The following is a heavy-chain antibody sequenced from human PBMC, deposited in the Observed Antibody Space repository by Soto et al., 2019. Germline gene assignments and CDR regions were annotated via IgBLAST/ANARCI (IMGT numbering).Heavy chain of an antibody. CDR2: VSAYNGTI. CDR1: GYDFTNYG. Sequence: QVRLVQSGAEVKKPGASVKVSCKTYGYDFTNYGINWVRQAPGQGLVWVGWVSAYNGTIVYALNFRGRATLTTDTSPGSAYTKLRSLRSDDTAVNICARGHDILTGGKFTFWGQGNLVTVSS. CDR3: ARGHDILTGGKFTF. J-gene: IGHJ4*02. V-gene: IGHV1-18*01. D-gene: IGHD3-9*01.